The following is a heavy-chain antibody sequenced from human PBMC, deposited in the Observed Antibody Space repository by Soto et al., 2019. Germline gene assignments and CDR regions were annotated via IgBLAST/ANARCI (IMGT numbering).Heavy chain of an antibody. J-gene: IGHJ4*02. CDR1: GFSLSTRGMC. CDR2: IDWDNVK. Sequence: SGPTLVNPTQPLTLTCTFSGFSLSTRGMCVSWIRQPPGKALEWLGLIDWDNVKYYNTSLETRLIIYKETSKDQVVLTMTNMEPVDTATYCCGRSMRRSSGWELVDSWGQGALVTVSS. V-gene: IGHV2-70*01. D-gene: IGHD3-10*01. CDR3: GRSMRRSSGWELVDS.